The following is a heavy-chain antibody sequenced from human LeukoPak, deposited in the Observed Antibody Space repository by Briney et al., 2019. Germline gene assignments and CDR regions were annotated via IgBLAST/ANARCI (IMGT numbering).Heavy chain of an antibody. J-gene: IGHJ3*02. D-gene: IGHD3-22*01. CDR3: ARNGYYYDSSGSFDAFDI. Sequence: GESLKISCKGSGYSFTSYWIGWVRQMPGKGLEWMGIIYPGDSDTRYSPSFQGQVTISADKSISTAYLQWSSLKASDTAMYYCARNGYYYDSSGSFDAFDIWGQGTMVTVSS. CDR2: IYPGDSDT. V-gene: IGHV5-51*01. CDR1: GYSFTSYW.